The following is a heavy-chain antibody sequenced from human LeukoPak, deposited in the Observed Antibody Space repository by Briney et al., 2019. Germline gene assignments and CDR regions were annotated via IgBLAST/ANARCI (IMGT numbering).Heavy chain of an antibody. Sequence: PGGSLRLSCTVSGFTFSSYSLNWVRQAPGKGLEWVSSISSSSSFMYYADSVKGRFTISRDNAKNALYLQMNSLRAEDTAVYYCVRVDHSLGKTYSDYWGQGTLVIVSS. V-gene: IGHV3-21*01. J-gene: IGHJ4*02. D-gene: IGHD2-21*01. CDR1: GFTFSSYS. CDR2: ISSSSSFM. CDR3: VRVDHSLGKTYSDY.